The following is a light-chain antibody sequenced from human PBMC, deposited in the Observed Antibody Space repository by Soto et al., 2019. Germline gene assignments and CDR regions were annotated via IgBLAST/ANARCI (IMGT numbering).Light chain of an antibody. CDR1: QNINSW. CDR3: QQYDSYLHA. V-gene: IGKV1-5*03. Sequence: DIQVTQSPSTLSASVGDRVTITCRASQNINSWLAWYQQKPGKAPKFLIYKASRLQSGVPSRFSGSGSGTEFTLTISSLQPDDFATYYCQQYDSYLHAFGQGTKLEI. CDR2: KAS. J-gene: IGKJ2*01.